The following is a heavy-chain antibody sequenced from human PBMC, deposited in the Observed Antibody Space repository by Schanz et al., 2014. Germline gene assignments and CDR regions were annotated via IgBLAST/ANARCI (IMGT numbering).Heavy chain of an antibody. CDR1: GFTFRDYY. CDR2: FIVDSGNT. Sequence: QVQLVESGGGLVKPGGSLRLSCAASGFTFRDYYMSWIRQAPGKGLEWVSGFIVDSGNTYYAGSVKGRFSISRDYSKNTLYLQMNSLRAEDTAVYYCARDSRPNYDFLTAYYSIDYWGQGTLVTVSS. D-gene: IGHD3-9*01. V-gene: IGHV3-11*06. J-gene: IGHJ4*02. CDR3: ARDSRPNYDFLTAYYSIDY.